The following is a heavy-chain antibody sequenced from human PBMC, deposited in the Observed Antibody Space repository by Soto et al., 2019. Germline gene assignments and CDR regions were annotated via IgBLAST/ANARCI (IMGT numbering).Heavy chain of an antibody. J-gene: IGHJ4*02. CDR1: GFTFSNYA. CDR2: IRRSGDST. D-gene: IGHD3-22*01. V-gene: IGHV3-23*01. CDR3: AKDRDGSGYYPYFFDC. Sequence: LRLSCAASGFTFSNYAMTWVRQAPGRGLEWVSSIRRSGDSTYYADSVKGRFTISSDNSENTVYLQMNSLRAEDTAVYYCAKDRDGSGYYPYFFDCWGQGTLVTVS.